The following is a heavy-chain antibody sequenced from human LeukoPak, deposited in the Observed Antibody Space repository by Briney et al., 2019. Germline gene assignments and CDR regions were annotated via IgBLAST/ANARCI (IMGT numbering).Heavy chain of an antibody. CDR2: ISGRGGGT. D-gene: IGHD6-13*01. Sequence: PGGSLRLSCAASGFTFSSYAMSWVRQAPGKGLEWVSAISGRGGGTYYADSVKGRFTISRDNSKNTLYLQMNSLRAEDTAVYYCARDLEEQQLVRETYYYYYGMDVWGQGTTVTVSS. CDR3: ARDLEEQQLVRETYYYYYGMDV. J-gene: IGHJ6*02. CDR1: GFTFSSYA. V-gene: IGHV3-23*01.